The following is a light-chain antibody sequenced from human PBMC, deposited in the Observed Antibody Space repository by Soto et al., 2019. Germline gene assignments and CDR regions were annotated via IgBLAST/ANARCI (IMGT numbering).Light chain of an antibody. V-gene: IGLV2-11*01. J-gene: IGLJ2*01. CDR2: DVN. CDR3: CSYAGSYTLV. Sequence: QSVLTQPRSVSGSPGQSVTISCTGTSSDVGGYNYVSWYQQYPGKAPKLMLYDVNERPSGVPDRFSGSKSGNTASLTISGLQAEDEADYYCCSYAGSYTLVFGGGTKLTVL. CDR1: SSDVGGYNY.